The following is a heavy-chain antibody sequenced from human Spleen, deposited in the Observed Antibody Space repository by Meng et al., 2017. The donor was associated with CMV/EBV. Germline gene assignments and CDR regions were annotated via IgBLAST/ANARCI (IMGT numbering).Heavy chain of an antibody. D-gene: IGHD6-6*01. CDR1: GRSINSAGFY. V-gene: IGHV4-31*03. CDR3: ARGGEQLYRGYYYYYGMDV. J-gene: IGHJ6*02. Sequence: LRLSCTVSGRSINSAGFYWTWIRQLPGKGLEWIGYIYYNGGTDYNPSVKGRVTMSIDKSKNQFSLKLSSVTAADTAVYYCARGGEQLYRGYYYYYGMDVWGQGTTVTVSS. CDR2: IYYNGGT.